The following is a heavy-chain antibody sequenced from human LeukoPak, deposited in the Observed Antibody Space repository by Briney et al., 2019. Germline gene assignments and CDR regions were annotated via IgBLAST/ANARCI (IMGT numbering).Heavy chain of an antibody. V-gene: IGHV3-21*01. Sequence: GGSLGLSCAASGFTFSNYSMNWVRQAPGKGLEWVSSISSSSSYKYYAGSVKGRFTISRDNAKNSLYLQMNSLRAEDTAVYYCASMVRGVTPYSDYWGQGILVTASS. D-gene: IGHD3-10*01. J-gene: IGHJ4*02. CDR1: GFTFSNYS. CDR3: ASMVRGVTPYSDY. CDR2: ISSSSSYK.